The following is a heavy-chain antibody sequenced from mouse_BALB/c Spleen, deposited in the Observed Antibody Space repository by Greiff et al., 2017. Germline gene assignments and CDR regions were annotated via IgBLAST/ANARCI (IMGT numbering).Heavy chain of an antibody. D-gene: IGHD4-1*01. Sequence: QVTLKVSGPGLLQPSQTLSLSCSVSGFSLSTSGMGLRWIRQPSGMGLEWLVHIYWDDDKCYNPSLKSRLTISKDTSSNQVFLKITSVDTADTATYYCARDWAYYAMDYWGQGTSVTVSS. CDR2: IYWDDDK. CDR3: ARDWAYYAMDY. V-gene: IGHV8-12*01. CDR1: GFSLSTSGMG. J-gene: IGHJ4*01.